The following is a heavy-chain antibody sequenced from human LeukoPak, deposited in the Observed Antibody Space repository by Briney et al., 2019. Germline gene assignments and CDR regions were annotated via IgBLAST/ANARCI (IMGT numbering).Heavy chain of an antibody. CDR3: ARETNYYDSRGYSDY. Sequence: GGSLRLSCAASGFIFSNFGMHWIRQAPGKGLEWVSSISSSSTFIYYADSLKGRFTISRDNAKNSLYLQMNSLRAEDTAVYYCARETNYYDSRGYSDYWGQGTLVTVSS. V-gene: IGHV3-21*01. CDR1: GFIFSNFG. D-gene: IGHD3-22*01. J-gene: IGHJ4*02. CDR2: ISSSSTFI.